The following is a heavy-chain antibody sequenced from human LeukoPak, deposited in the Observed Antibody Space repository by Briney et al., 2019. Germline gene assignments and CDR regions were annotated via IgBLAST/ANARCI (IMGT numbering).Heavy chain of an antibody. D-gene: IGHD1-1*01. J-gene: IGHJ4*02. CDR2: ISYDGSNK. CDR3: ARAQLDLDY. CDR1: GFTFSNYA. V-gene: IGHV3-30*04. Sequence: GGSLRLSCAASGFTFSNYAMHWVRQAPGKGLEWVAVISYDGSNKYYADAVKGRFTISRDNSKNTLYMQMNRLRVEDTAVYYCARAQLDLDYWGQGTLVTVSS.